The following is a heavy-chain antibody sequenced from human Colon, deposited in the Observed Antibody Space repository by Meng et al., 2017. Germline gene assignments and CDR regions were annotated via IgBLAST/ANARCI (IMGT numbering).Heavy chain of an antibody. J-gene: IGHJ4*02. D-gene: IGHD2-15*01. CDR3: VSNLYCGGGNCYSRNVDY. Sequence: VALVGLGGGLVKPGVSLRLPCAASGFTFSRFCMSWVRQAPGEGLEWVSSISSTSSHIYYTDSVKGRFTISRDDAKNSLYLQMNSLRAEDSAVYYCVSNLYCGGGNCYSRNVDYWGQGTLVTVSS. V-gene: IGHV3-21*01. CDR2: ISSTSSHI. CDR1: GFTFSRFC.